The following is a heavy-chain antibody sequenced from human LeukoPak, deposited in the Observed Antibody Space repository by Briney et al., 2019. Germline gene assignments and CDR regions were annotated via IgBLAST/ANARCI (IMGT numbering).Heavy chain of an antibody. D-gene: IGHD2-8*01. CDR2: ISGSGGST. Sequence: GGSLRLSCAASGFTFSSYAMSWVRQAPGKGLEWVSAISGSGGSTYYADSVKGRFTISRDNSKNTLYLQMNSLRAEDTAVYYCAKDPIVLIVYTSDAFDIWGQGTMVTVSS. V-gene: IGHV3-23*01. CDR3: AKDPIVLIVYTSDAFDI. CDR1: GFTFSSYA. J-gene: IGHJ3*02.